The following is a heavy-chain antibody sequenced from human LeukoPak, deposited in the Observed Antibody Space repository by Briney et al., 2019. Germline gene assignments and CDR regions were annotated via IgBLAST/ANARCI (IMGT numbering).Heavy chain of an antibody. CDR3: ARELGGYFDY. Sequence: PGGSLRLSCAASGFTFSSHGMHWVRQAPGKGLEWVAVIRYDGSNKYYADSVKGRFTISRDNSKNTLYLQMNSLRAEDTAVYYCARELGGYFDYWGQGTLVTVSS. D-gene: IGHD3-3*01. CDR1: GFTFSSHG. V-gene: IGHV3-33*01. J-gene: IGHJ4*02. CDR2: IRYDGSNK.